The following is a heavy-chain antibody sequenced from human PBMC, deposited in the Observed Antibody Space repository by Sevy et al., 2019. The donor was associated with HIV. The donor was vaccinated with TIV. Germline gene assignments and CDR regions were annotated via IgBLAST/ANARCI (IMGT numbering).Heavy chain of an antibody. CDR1: GFTFSTFV. D-gene: IGHD6-19*01. V-gene: IGHV3-30-3*01. CDR3: ARDAPGVTVAGHFDY. CDR2: ISFDGSNK. J-gene: IGHJ4*02. Sequence: GGSLRLSCAASGFTFSTFVMHWVRQAPGKGLEWVADISFDGSNKYYAESVKGQFTISRDNSRNMFYLQMNSLRDEDTAVYYCARDAPGVTVAGHFDYWGQGTRVTVSS.